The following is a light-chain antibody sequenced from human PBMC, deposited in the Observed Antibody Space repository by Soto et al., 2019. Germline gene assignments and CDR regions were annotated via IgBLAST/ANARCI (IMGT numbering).Light chain of an antibody. CDR1: QGIRSD. CDR2: GAS. CDR3: LQDYNYPHT. V-gene: IGKV1-6*01. J-gene: IGKJ2*01. Sequence: AIQMTQSPFSLSASVGDRVTITCRASQGIRSDLGWYQQKPGIAPKLLIYGASTLQSGVPSRFSGRGSGTDFTLTISSLQPEDFATYYCLQDYNYPHTFGQGTKLEIK.